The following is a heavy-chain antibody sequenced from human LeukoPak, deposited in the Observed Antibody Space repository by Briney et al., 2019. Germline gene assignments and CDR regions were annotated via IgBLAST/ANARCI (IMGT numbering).Heavy chain of an antibody. CDR3: AKDLFGGYSYLGAFDI. CDR1: GFTFSSYG. D-gene: IGHD5-18*01. V-gene: IGHV3-30*18. CDR2: ISYDGSNK. J-gene: IGHJ3*02. Sequence: GGSLRLSCAASGFTFSSYGMHWVRQAPGKGLEWVAVISYDGSNKYYADSVKGRFTTSRDNSKNTLYLQMNSLRAEDTAVYYCAKDLFGGYSYLGAFDIWGQGTMVTVSS.